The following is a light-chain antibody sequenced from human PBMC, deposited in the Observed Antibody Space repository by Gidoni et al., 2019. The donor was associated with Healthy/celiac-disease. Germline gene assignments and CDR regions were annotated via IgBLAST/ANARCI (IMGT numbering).Light chain of an antibody. CDR2: GAS. Sequence: EIVMTQSPATLSVSPGERATLSCRARQSVRSNLAWYQQKPGQAPRLLIYGASTRATGIPARFSGSGSGTEFTLTISSLQSEDFAVSYCQQYNNWPSTFGQGTRLEIK. CDR1: QSVRSN. J-gene: IGKJ5*01. V-gene: IGKV3-15*01. CDR3: QQYNNWPST.